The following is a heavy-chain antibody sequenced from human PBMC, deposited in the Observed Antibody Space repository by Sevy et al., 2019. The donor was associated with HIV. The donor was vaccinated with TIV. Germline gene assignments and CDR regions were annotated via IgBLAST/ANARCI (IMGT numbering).Heavy chain of an antibody. Sequence: GGSLRLSCAASGFTFSSYWMHWVRQAPGKGLVWVSRINSDGSSTSYADSMKGRFTISRDNAKNTLYLQMNSLRAEDTAVYYCAREPVDFLSSTSYGMDVWGQGTTVTVSS. D-gene: IGHD6-13*01. CDR2: INSDGSST. V-gene: IGHV3-74*01. CDR1: GFTFSSYW. J-gene: IGHJ6*02. CDR3: AREPVDFLSSTSYGMDV.